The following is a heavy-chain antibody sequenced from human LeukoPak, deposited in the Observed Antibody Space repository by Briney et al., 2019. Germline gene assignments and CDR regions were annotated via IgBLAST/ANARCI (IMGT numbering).Heavy chain of an antibody. J-gene: IGHJ3*02. Sequence: SETLSLTCAVYGGSFSGYYWSWIRQPPGKGLEWIGEINHSGSTNYNPSLKSRVTISVDTSKNQFSLKLSSVTAADTAVYYCARGPLSTRRITMIVSFLGTPHDAFDIWGQGTMVTVSS. CDR1: GGSFSGYY. V-gene: IGHV4-34*01. D-gene: IGHD3-22*01. CDR2: INHSGST. CDR3: ARGPLSTRRITMIVSFLGTPHDAFDI.